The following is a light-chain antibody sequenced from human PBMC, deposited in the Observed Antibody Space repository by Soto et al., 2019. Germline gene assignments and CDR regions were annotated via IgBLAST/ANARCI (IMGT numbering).Light chain of an antibody. V-gene: IGKV1-12*01. CDR2: AAS. CDR3: QQANSFPQT. CDR1: QSISSW. J-gene: IGKJ1*01. Sequence: DIQMTQAPSTLSGSVAGRVSITCRASQSISSWLAWYQQKPGKAPKLLIYAASSLQSGVPSRFSGSGSGTDFTLTISSLQPEDFATYYCQQANSFPQTFGQGTKVDIK.